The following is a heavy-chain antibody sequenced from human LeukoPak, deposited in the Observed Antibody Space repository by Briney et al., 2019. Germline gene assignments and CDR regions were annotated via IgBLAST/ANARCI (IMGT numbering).Heavy chain of an antibody. CDR1: GYTFTSYY. J-gene: IGHJ4*02. CDR2: INTSGGST. Sequence: ASVKVSCKASGYTFTSYYMHWVRQAPGQGLEWMGVINTSGGSTSYAQKFQGRVTMTRDTSTSTVYMELSSLRSEDTAVYYCARVTVGAKRYFDYWGQGTLVTVSS. CDR3: ARVTVGAKRYFDY. D-gene: IGHD1-26*01. V-gene: IGHV1-46*01.